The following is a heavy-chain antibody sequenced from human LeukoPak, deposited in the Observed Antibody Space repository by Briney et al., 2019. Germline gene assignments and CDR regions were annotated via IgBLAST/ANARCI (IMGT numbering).Heavy chain of an antibody. Sequence: SETLSLTCIVSGGSTSGGNYYWGWIRQPPGKGLEWIGGISSSGNTYYNPSLKSRITISIDTSKNHFSLKLSSVTAADTAVYYCASFIEYTSSDAFDIWGQGTMVTVSS. CDR1: GGSTSGGNYY. J-gene: IGHJ3*02. CDR2: ISSSGNT. V-gene: IGHV4-39*02. CDR3: ASFIEYTSSDAFDI. D-gene: IGHD6-6*01.